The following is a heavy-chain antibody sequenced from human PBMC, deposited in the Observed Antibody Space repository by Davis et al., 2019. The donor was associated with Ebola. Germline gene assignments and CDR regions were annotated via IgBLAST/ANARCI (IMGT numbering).Heavy chain of an antibody. CDR3: ARLGLWGGMDV. Sequence: SETLSLTCAVYGGSFSGYYWSWIRQPPGKGLEWIGYIYYSGSTYYNPSLKSRVTISVDTSKNQFSLKLSSVTAADTAVYYCARLGLWGGMDVWGQGTTVTVSS. D-gene: IGHD2-21*01. J-gene: IGHJ6*02. CDR1: GGSFSGYY. V-gene: IGHV4-34*01. CDR2: IYYSGST.